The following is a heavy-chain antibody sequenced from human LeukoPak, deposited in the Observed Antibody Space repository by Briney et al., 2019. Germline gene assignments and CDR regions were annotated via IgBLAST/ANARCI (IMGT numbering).Heavy chain of an antibody. J-gene: IGHJ4*02. D-gene: IGHD5-18*01. CDR2: IRQDGSEK. Sequence: PGGSLRLSCAASGFTFSNYAMSWVRQAPGKGLEWVANIRQDGSEKYYVDSVKGRFTISRDNAKNSLYLQMNSLRAEDTAVYYCARDWLWIRRASYFDYWGQGTLVTVSS. CDR1: GFTFSNYA. CDR3: ARDWLWIRRASYFDY. V-gene: IGHV3-7*01.